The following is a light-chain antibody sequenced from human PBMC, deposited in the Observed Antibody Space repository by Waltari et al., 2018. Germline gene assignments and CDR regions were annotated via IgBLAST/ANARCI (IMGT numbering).Light chain of an antibody. CDR2: DAS. CDR1: QSISKY. Sequence: EIMLTQSPGTLSLSPGESATLPCRASQSISKYLAWYQQKPAQAPRLLIYDASIRATGIPDRFSGSGYGTDVSRTISRLEPEDYAVYYCQKYGSLPATFGRGTKVEIK. V-gene: IGKV3-20*01. CDR3: QKYGSLPAT. J-gene: IGKJ1*01.